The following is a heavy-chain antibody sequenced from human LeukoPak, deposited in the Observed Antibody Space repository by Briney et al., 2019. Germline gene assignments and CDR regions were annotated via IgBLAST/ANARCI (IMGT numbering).Heavy chain of an antibody. V-gene: IGHV3-23*01. CDR3: AKGKRERELRRTPYYFDY. Sequence: GGSLRLSCAASGFTNSSYAMSWVRQAPGKGLEWVSAISGSGGSTYYADSVKGRFTISRDNSKNTLYLQMNSLRAEDTAVYYCAKGKRERELRRTPYYFDYWGQGTLVTVSS. CDR2: ISGSGGST. D-gene: IGHD1-26*01. CDR1: GFTNSSYA. J-gene: IGHJ4*02.